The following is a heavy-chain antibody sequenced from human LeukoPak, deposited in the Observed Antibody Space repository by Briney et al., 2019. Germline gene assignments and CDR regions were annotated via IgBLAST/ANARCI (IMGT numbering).Heavy chain of an antibody. D-gene: IGHD3-10*01. J-gene: IGHJ5*02. CDR1: GFTFSDYY. CDR2: ISSSGSTI. V-gene: IGHV3-11*04. Sequence: GGSLRLSCAASGFTFSDYYMSWIRQAPGKGLEWVSYISSSGSTIYYADSVKGRFTISRDNAKNSLYLQMNSLRAEDTAVYYCARDLYYYGSGTNWFDPWGQGTLVTVSS. CDR3: ARDLYYYGSGTNWFDP.